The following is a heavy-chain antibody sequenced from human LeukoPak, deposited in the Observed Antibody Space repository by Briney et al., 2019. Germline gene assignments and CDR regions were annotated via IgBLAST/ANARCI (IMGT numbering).Heavy chain of an antibody. V-gene: IGHV3-33*01. J-gene: IGHJ4*02. CDR2: IWYDGSNK. Sequence: GRSLRLSCAASGFTFSSYGMHWVRQAPGKGLEWVAVIWYDGSNKYYADSVKGRFTISRDNSKNTPYLQMNSLRAEDTAVYYCARDSEVGIWVHCSSTSCSPVDYWGQGTLVTVSS. CDR3: ARDSEVGIWVHCSSTSCSPVDY. D-gene: IGHD2-2*01. CDR1: GFTFSSYG.